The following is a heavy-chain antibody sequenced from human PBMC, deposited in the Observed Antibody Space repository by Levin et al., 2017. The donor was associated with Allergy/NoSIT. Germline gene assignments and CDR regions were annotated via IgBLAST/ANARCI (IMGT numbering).Heavy chain of an antibody. CDR1: GFTFSSYA. D-gene: IGHD1-7*01. J-gene: IGHJ4*02. CDR3: ASITGTSDY. Sequence: GGSLRLSCAASGFTFSSYAMHWVRQAPGKGLEWVAVISYDGSNKYYADSVKGRFTISRDNSKNTLYLQMNSLRAEDTAVYYCASITGTSDYWGQGTLVTVSS. CDR2: ISYDGSNK. V-gene: IGHV3-30-3*01.